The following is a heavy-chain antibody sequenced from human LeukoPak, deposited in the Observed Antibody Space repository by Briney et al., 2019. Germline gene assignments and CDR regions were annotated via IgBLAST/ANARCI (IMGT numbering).Heavy chain of an antibody. V-gene: IGHV3-53*01. CDR3: VRGGRFYASSSAFDY. D-gene: IGHD2/OR15-2a*01. CDR1: GFTVSSNY. CDR2: IYAGGNT. J-gene: IGHJ4*02. Sequence: GGSLRLSCAVSGFTVSSNYMSWVRQAPGKGLEWVSVIYAGGNTYYADSVKDRFTISRDNAKNTLFLQMNSLRAEDTAVYYCVRGGRFYASSSAFDYWGQGTLVTVSS.